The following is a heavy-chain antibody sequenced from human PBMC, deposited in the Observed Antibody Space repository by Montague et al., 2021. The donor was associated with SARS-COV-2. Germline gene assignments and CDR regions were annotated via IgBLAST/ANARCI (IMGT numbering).Heavy chain of an antibody. V-gene: IGHV3-53*01. D-gene: IGHD2/OR15-2a*01. CDR1: GGSISSSTYY. Sequence: ETLSLTCTVSGGSISSSTYYWGWIRQAPGKGLEWVSGISSGGNKHHADSVKGRFTISRDDSRNTLYLQMHSLRAEDTAMYYCAKNFPGQFYFDDWGQGTLVAVSS. CDR2: ISSGGNK. J-gene: IGHJ4*02. CDR3: AKNFPGQFYFDD.